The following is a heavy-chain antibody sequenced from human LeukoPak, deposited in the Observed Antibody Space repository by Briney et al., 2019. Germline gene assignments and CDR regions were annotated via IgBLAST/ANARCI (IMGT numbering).Heavy chain of an antibody. J-gene: IGHJ3*02. CDR3: ARQIGGEYGDGFDI. V-gene: IGHV1-46*01. D-gene: IGHD6-6*01. CDR1: GYTFTSSY. CDR2: INPSGGST. Sequence: ASVKVSCKASGYTFTSSYMHWVRQAPGQGLEWVGIINPSGGSTIYAQKFQGRVTMTRDKSTSTVYMELRSLRCEDTAVYYCARQIGGEYGDGFDIWGQGTMVTVPS.